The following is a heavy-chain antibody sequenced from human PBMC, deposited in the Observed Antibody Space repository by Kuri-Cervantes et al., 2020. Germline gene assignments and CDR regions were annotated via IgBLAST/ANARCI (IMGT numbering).Heavy chain of an antibody. CDR1: GGSISSSSYY. Sequence: GGSLRLSCTVSGGSISSSSYYWGWIRQAPGKGLEWVANIKKDGTEKYYLDSVKGRFTISKDNPKNSLYLQMNSLTVEDTAVYFCARVVVWLAFDYWGQGTLVTVSS. J-gene: IGHJ4*02. CDR2: IKKDGTEK. V-gene: IGHV3-7*01. D-gene: IGHD6-19*01. CDR3: ARVVVWLAFDY.